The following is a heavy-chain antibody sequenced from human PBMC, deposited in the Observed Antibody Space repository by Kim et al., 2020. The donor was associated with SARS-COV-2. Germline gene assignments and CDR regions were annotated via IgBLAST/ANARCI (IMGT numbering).Heavy chain of an antibody. CDR2: IYPGDSDT. CDR3: ARHVRYYHDNSGPVDY. V-gene: IGHV5-51*01. Sequence: GESLKISCKGSGYSFTTYWIGWVRQMPGKGLEWMGIIYPGDSDTTYSPSFQGQVTISADKSISTAYLQWSSLKASDTAMYYCARHVRYYHDNSGPVDYWGQGTLVTVSS. D-gene: IGHD3-22*01. CDR1: GYSFTTYW. J-gene: IGHJ4*02.